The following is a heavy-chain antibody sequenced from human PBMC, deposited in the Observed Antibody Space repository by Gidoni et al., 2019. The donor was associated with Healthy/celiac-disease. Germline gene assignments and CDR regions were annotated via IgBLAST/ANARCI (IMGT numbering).Heavy chain of an antibody. V-gene: IGHV4-31*02. J-gene: IGHJ3*02. CDR2: IYYSGST. CDR3: ARDKGNRYGDYKRSAFDI. D-gene: IGHD4-17*01. Sequence: LEWIGYIYYSGSTYYNPSLKSRVTISVDTSKNQFSLKLSSVTAADTAVYYCARDKGNRYGDYKRSAFDIWGQGTMVTVSS.